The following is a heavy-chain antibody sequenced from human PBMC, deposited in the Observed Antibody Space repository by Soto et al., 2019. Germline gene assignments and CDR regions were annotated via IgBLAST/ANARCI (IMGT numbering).Heavy chain of an antibody. CDR3: TTDSHFTLKVVRFDY. Sequence: GGSLRLSCAASGFDFSNAWINWVRQAPGKGLEWVGRIKSKSDGGTTDFAAPVRGRFAISRDDLKNMVYLQMNSLKTEDTAVYYCTTDSHFTLKVVRFDYWGLGTLVTVSS. CDR1: GFDFSNAW. D-gene: IGHD3-22*01. J-gene: IGHJ4*01. V-gene: IGHV3-15*07. CDR2: IKSKSDGGTT.